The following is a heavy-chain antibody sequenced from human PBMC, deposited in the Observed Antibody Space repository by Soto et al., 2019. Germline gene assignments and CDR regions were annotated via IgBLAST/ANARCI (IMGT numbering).Heavy chain of an antibody. V-gene: IGHV4-4*02. CDR3: ARREYGMDV. Sequence: QVQLQESGPGLVKPSGTLSLTCVVSGGSIRSSHWWSWVRQPPGKGLEWIGEIFHIGHTNYNPSLKGRVTISLDQFKNQFSLNMTSVTAADTAVFYCARREYGMDVWGQGTTVTVSS. CDR2: IFHIGHT. J-gene: IGHJ6*02. D-gene: IGHD1-26*01. CDR1: GGSIRSSHW.